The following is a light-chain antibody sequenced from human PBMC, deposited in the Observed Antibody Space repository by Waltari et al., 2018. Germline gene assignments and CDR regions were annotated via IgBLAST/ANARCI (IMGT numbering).Light chain of an antibody. J-gene: IGKJ2*01. CDR2: MAS. V-gene: IGKV1-5*03. CDR3: QQYKSYSYT. Sequence: DIQMTQSPSTLSASVGDRVTITCRASQSISTWLAWYQQKPGKAPKVLIYMASTLETGVPSRFSGGGSGTEFTLTISSLQPDDFATYFCQQYKSYSYTFGQGTKLEIK. CDR1: QSISTW.